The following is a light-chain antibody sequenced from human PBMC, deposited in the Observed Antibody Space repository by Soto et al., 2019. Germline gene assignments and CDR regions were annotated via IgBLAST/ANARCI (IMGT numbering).Light chain of an antibody. V-gene: IGKV3-20*01. CDR2: GAS. CDR3: HQYGRT. Sequence: NVLTQSPGTLSLSPGDRATLSCRASESFIDIYLAWYQQKPGQSPRLVFYGASNRAAGIPDRFSGSGSGTDFTLTISRLEPEDFAVYYCHQYGRTFGQGTKVDIK. J-gene: IGKJ1*01. CDR1: ESFIDIY.